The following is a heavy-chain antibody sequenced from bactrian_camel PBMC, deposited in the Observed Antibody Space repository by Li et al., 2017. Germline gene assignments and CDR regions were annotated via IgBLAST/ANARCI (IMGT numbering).Heavy chain of an antibody. CDR1: GYRVASGY. Sequence: HVQLVESGGGPVQPGGSLTLSCSASGYRVASGYLAWFRQTTGKEREVVAATGPSNTWYADSVKGRFTLSKDGDKDTQYLQMSNLKPEDTATYYCAAQYTGISGCYATSLAPASFDYWGQGTQVTVS. V-gene: IGHV3S53*01. CDR3: AAQYTGISGCYATSLAPASFDY. CDR2: TGPSNT. J-gene: IGHJ4*01. D-gene: IGHD1*01.